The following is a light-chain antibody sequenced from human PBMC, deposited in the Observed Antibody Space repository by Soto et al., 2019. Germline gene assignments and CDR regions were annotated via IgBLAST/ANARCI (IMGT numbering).Light chain of an antibody. CDR2: GGS. V-gene: IGKV3-20*01. J-gene: IGKJ1*01. Sequence: IVLTQSPGTLSLSPGERATLSCRASQSVSSNHLAWYKQKPGQAPRLLIYGGSSRATGIPVRFSGSGSETDLTLTITRLEPEDFAVYYCQQYSSSRTFGQGTKVDIK. CDR3: QQYSSSRT. CDR1: QSVSSNH.